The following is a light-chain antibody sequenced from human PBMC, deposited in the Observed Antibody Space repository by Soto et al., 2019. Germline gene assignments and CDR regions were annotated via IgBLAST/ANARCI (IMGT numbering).Light chain of an antibody. J-gene: IGLJ2*01. CDR1: GSNIGAGYD. CDR3: QSFDTNLNAVV. CDR2: DTA. Sequence: QLVLTQRPSVSGAPGQSVTISCIGSGSNIGAGYDVHWYQQLPGVAPKLLIFDTANRPSGVPGRFSGSKSGASASLAITGLLPEDEADFFCQSFDTNLNAVVFGGGTKVTVL. V-gene: IGLV1-40*01.